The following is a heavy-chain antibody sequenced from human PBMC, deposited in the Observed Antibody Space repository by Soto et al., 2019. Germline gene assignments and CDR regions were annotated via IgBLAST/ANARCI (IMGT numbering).Heavy chain of an antibody. D-gene: IGHD1-26*01. Sequence: SETLSLTCTVSGGSISSDYWSWIRQPPGKGLDWIGYITNRGSTNYNPSLESRVTISVDTSKNQFSLKLSSVTAADTAVYYCARARVGASSFDYWGQGTLVTVSS. CDR1: GGSISSDY. J-gene: IGHJ4*02. CDR3: ARARVGASSFDY. V-gene: IGHV4-59*08. CDR2: ITNRGST.